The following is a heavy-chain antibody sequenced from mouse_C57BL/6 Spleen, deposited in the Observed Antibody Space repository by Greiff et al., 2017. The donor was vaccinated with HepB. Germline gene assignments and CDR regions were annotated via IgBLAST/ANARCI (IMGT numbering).Heavy chain of an antibody. Sequence: IQLQQSGPVLVKPGASVKMSCKASGYTFTDYYMNWVKQSHGKSLEWIGVINPYNGGTSYNQKFKGKATLTVDKSSSTAYMELNSLTSEDSAVYYGARGDGSSVAWFAYWGQGTLVTVSA. CDR2: INPYNGGT. J-gene: IGHJ3*01. CDR1: GYTFTDYY. D-gene: IGHD1-1*01. V-gene: IGHV1-19*01. CDR3: ARGDGSSVAWFAY.